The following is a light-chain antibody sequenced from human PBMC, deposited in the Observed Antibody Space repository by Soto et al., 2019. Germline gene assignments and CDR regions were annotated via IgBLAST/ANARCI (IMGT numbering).Light chain of an antibody. CDR3: QQYHNWPPGT. V-gene: IGKV3-15*01. Sequence: EIVMTHSPATLSVSPGERATRSCRASQSVSSNLAWYQQKPGQAPRLLIYSASTRDTGIPARFSGSGSGTDFTLTISSLQSEDFAVYYCQQYHNWPPGTFGQGTKVEIK. CDR1: QSVSSN. J-gene: IGKJ1*01. CDR2: SAS.